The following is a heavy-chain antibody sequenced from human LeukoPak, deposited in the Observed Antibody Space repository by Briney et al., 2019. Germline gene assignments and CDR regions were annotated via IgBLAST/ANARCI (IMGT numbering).Heavy chain of an antibody. CDR1: GGSISSSSYY. Sequence: PSETLSLTCTVSGGSISSSSYYWGWIRQPPGKGLEWIGEINHSGSTNYNPSLKSRVTISVDTSKNQFSLKLSSVTAADTAVYYCARHAYYYDSSGYYYYYYYMDVWGKGTTVTVSS. D-gene: IGHD3-22*01. CDR2: INHSGST. J-gene: IGHJ6*03. CDR3: ARHAYYYDSSGYYYYYYYMDV. V-gene: IGHV4-39*01.